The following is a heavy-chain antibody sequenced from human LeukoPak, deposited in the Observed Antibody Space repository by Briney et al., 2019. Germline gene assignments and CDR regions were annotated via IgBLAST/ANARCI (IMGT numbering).Heavy chain of an antibody. CDR3: ARVGDYDAFDI. J-gene: IGHJ3*02. CDR1: GYTFTSYD. Sequence: ASVKVSCKASGYTFTSYDINWVRQAPGQGLEWMGWINPNSGGTNYAQKFQGRVTMTRDTSISTAYMELSRLRSDDTAVYYCARVGDYDAFDIWGQGTMVTVSS. D-gene: IGHD4-17*01. V-gene: IGHV1-2*02. CDR2: INPNSGGT.